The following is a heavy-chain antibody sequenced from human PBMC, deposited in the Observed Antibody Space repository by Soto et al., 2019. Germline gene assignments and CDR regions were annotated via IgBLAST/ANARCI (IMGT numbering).Heavy chain of an antibody. Sequence: QVQLVESGGGVVQPGRSLRLSCAASGFTFSNYGMHWVRQAPGKGLEWVAVIWYDGSNKYYADSVKGRFTVSRDNSKNTLYLQMNSLRAEDTAVYYCARALYSSSWYVCYGMDVWGQGTTVTVSS. CDR1: GFTFSNYG. V-gene: IGHV3-33*01. CDR2: IWYDGSNK. D-gene: IGHD6-13*01. CDR3: ARALYSSSWYVCYGMDV. J-gene: IGHJ6*02.